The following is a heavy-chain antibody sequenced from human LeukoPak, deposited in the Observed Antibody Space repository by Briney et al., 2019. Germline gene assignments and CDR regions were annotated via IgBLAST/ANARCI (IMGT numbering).Heavy chain of an antibody. D-gene: IGHD3-10*01. V-gene: IGHV3-23*01. Sequence: PGGSLRLSCAASGFWFSNYGINWVRQAPGKGLEWVSVISGNGDDAFYADSVKGRFRISRDNSKNTVYLQMNSLRADDTAVYYCAKEGLWFGELPMGYWGQGTLVTVSS. CDR2: ISGNGDDA. CDR1: GFWFSNYG. J-gene: IGHJ4*02. CDR3: AKEGLWFGELPMGY.